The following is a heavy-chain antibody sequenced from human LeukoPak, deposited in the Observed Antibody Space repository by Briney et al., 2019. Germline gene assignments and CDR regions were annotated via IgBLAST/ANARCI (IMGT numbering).Heavy chain of an antibody. V-gene: IGHV6-1*01. CDR2: TYYRSKWSN. CDR1: GDSVSSNTAT. J-gene: IGHJ4*02. CDR3: ARGIYSIGFDY. Sequence: SQTLSLTCAISGDSVSSNTATWSWIRLSPSSGLEWLGRTYYRSKWSNEYAVTVKSRTTINSDTSKNQFSLQLNSVTPEDTAVYYCARGIYSIGFDYWGQGTLVTVSS. D-gene: IGHD5-12*01.